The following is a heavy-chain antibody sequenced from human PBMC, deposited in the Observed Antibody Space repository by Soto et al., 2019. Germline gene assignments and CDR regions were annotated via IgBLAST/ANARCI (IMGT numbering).Heavy chain of an antibody. Sequence: QVQLVESGGGVVQPGRSLRLSCAASGFTFSSYGMHWVRQAPGKGLECVAVLSSDGRTKYYADSVKRRFTISRDNSKKTLYLQMISLRAEDTAVYYCAMGLRFLEWLPFPYDYWGQGPLVTVSS. V-gene: IGHV3-30*03. J-gene: IGHJ4*02. CDR1: GFTFSSYG. CDR3: AMGLRFLEWLPFPYDY. D-gene: IGHD3-3*01. CDR2: LSSDGRTK.